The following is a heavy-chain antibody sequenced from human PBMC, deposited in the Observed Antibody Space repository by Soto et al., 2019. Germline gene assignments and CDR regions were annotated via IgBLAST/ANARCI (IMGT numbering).Heavy chain of an antibody. Sequence: QLQLQESGPGLMKPSETLSLTCTVSGGSLSSSDYNWGWIRQPPGKGLEWIASMFHSGSTYYNPSLKSRVTISINTSKTQFSLKLNSVTAADTAVYYCARTIFPPRNWFDPWGQGTLVTVSS. CDR2: MFHSGST. V-gene: IGHV4-39*01. D-gene: IGHD3-9*01. CDR3: ARTIFPPRNWFDP. CDR1: GGSLSSSDYN. J-gene: IGHJ5*02.